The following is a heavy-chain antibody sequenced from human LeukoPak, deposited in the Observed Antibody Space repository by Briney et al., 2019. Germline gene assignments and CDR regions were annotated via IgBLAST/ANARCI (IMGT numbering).Heavy chain of an antibody. CDR3: TTDARSNFWSGYEQYYFAF. CDR2: IKGKTDGGTT. J-gene: IGHJ4*02. Sequence: GGSLRLSCAASGFTFSNAWMSWVRQAPGKGLEWVGRIKGKTDGGTTDYAAPVKGRFTISRDDSKNTLYLQINSLKTEDTAVYYCTTDARSNFWSGYEQYYFAFWGQGTLVTVSS. CDR1: GFTFSNAW. V-gene: IGHV3-15*01. D-gene: IGHD3-3*01.